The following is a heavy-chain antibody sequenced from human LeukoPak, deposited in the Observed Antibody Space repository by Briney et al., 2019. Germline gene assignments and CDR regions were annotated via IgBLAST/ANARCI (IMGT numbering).Heavy chain of an antibody. Sequence: PGGSLRLSCAASGFTFSDYYMSWIRQAPGKGLEWVSYISSSGSTIYYADSVKGRFTISRDNAKNTLYLQMNSLRAEDTAVYYCAREPSYYDSSGVAPGYYYYYMDVWGKGTTVTVSS. J-gene: IGHJ6*03. CDR1: GFTFSDYY. D-gene: IGHD3-22*01. V-gene: IGHV3-11*04. CDR2: ISSSGSTI. CDR3: AREPSYYDSSGVAPGYYYYYMDV.